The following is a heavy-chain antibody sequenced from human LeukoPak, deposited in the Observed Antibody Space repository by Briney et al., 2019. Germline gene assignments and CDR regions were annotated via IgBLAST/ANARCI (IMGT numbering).Heavy chain of an antibody. CDR2: MNPNSGNT. V-gene: IGHV1-8*01. Sequence: ASVKVSCKASGYTFTSYDINWVRQATGQGLEWMGWMNPNSGNTGYAQKFQGRVTMTRNTSISTAYMELNSLRAEDTAVYYCARDTYGSGSYYNAPLDYWGQGTLVTVSS. CDR1: GYTFTSYD. J-gene: IGHJ4*02. D-gene: IGHD3-10*01. CDR3: ARDTYGSGSYYNAPLDY.